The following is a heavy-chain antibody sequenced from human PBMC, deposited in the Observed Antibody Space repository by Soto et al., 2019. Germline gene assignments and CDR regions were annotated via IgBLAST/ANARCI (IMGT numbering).Heavy chain of an antibody. Sequence: SVKVSCKASGYTFTSYGISWVRQAPGQGLEWMGRIIPILGIANYAQKFQGRVTITADKSTSTAYMELSSLRSEDTAVYYCARGSSSLIDYWGQGTLVTVSS. D-gene: IGHD6-6*01. V-gene: IGHV1-69*04. CDR1: GYTFTSYG. CDR3: ARGSSSLIDY. J-gene: IGHJ4*02. CDR2: IIPILGIA.